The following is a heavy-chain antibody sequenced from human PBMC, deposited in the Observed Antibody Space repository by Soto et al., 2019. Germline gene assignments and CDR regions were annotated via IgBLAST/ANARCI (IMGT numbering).Heavy chain of an antibody. Sequence: GGSLRLSCAASGFTFSSYWMSWVRQAPGKGLEWVANIKQDGSEKYYVDSVKGRFTISRDNAKNSLYLQMNSLRAEDTAVYYCARDSIAEYYYYYYYMDVWGKGTTVTVSS. D-gene: IGHD6-6*01. CDR2: IKQDGSEK. CDR3: ARDSIAEYYYYYYYMDV. CDR1: GFTFSSYW. J-gene: IGHJ6*03. V-gene: IGHV3-7*01.